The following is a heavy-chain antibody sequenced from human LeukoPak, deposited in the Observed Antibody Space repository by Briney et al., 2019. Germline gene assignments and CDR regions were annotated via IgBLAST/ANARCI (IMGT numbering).Heavy chain of an antibody. D-gene: IGHD3-10*01. J-gene: IGHJ6*03. CDR3: ARGNYGSGSYYYYYYMDV. Sequence: PSETLSLTCAVYGGSFSGYYWSWIRQPPGKGLEWIGEINHSGSTNYNPSLKSRVTISVDTSKNQFSLKLSSVTAADTAVYYCARGNYGSGSYYYYYYMDVWGKGTTVTVSS. CDR2: INHSGST. V-gene: IGHV4-34*01. CDR1: GGSFSGYY.